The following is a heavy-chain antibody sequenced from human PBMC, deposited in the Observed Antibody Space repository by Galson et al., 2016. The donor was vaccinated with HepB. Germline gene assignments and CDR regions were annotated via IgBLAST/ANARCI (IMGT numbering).Heavy chain of an antibody. V-gene: IGHV4-59*01. Sequence: SETLSLTCTVSGGSISSYFWSWIRQPPGKGLEWIGYIHNSGSTNYNPSLKSRVTISIDTSKKQFSLKLSSVTAADTAMYYCARGIYCTNDVCHGGDWFDSWGQGTLVTVSS. CDR2: IHNSGST. J-gene: IGHJ5*01. CDR3: ARGIYCTNDVCHGGDWFDS. CDR1: GGSISSYF. D-gene: IGHD2-8*01.